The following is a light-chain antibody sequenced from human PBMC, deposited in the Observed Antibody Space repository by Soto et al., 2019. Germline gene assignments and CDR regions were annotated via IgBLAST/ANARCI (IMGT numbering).Light chain of an antibody. J-gene: IGLJ3*02. CDR2: SNN. CDR3: AAWDDSLSGWV. V-gene: IGLV1-44*01. Sequence: QSVLTQPPSASETPGQRVTISCSGSSSNIGSNTVNWYQQIPGTAPKLLIYSNNHRPSGVPDRFSGSKSDTSASLAISGLQSEDEADYYCAAWDDSLSGWVFGGGTKVTVL. CDR1: SSNIGSNT.